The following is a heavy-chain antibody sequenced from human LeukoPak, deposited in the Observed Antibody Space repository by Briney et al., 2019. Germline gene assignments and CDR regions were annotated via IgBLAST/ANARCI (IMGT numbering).Heavy chain of an antibody. Sequence: GGSLRLSCAASGFTFDDYGMSWVRQAPGKGLEWVSGINWNGGSTGYADSVKGRFTISRDNAKNSLYLQMNSLRAEDTALYYCARAPGGATTGYFDYWGQGTLVTVSS. CDR2: INWNGGST. D-gene: IGHD1-26*01. J-gene: IGHJ4*02. CDR3: ARAPGGATTGYFDY. CDR1: GFTFDDYG. V-gene: IGHV3-20*04.